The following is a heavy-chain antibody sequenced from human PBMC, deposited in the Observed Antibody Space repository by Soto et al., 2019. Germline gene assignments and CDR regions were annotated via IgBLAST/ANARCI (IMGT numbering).Heavy chain of an antibody. CDR1: GFTFSIFA. Sequence: EVQLLESGGGLVQPGGSLRLSCAASGFTFSIFAMSWVRQAPGKGLEWVSSIGGGDHDRYYTDSVRGRFTISRDNSKNTVFLQMNSLRAEDTDIYYCVKDRMDHNSVWDPFDIWGQGTMVTVSS. V-gene: IGHV3-23*01. J-gene: IGHJ3*02. CDR3: VKDRMDHNSVWDPFDI. D-gene: IGHD1-20*01. CDR2: IGGGDHDR.